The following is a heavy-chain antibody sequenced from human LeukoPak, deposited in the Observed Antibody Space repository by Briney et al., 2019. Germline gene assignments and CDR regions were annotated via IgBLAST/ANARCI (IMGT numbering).Heavy chain of an antibody. Sequence: GGSLRLSCAASGFTFSSYGMHWVRQAPGKGLEWVAFIRYDGSNKYYADSVKGRFTISRDNSKNTLYLQMNSLRAEDTAVYYCARDLGYCSSTSCYARERNDYWGQGTLVTVSS. J-gene: IGHJ4*02. CDR3: ARDLGYCSSTSCYARERNDY. CDR1: GFTFSSYG. CDR2: IRYDGSNK. D-gene: IGHD2-2*01. V-gene: IGHV3-30*02.